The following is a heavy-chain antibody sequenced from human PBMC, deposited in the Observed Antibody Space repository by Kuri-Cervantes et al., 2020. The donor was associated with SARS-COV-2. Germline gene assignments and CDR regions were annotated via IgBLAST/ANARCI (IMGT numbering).Heavy chain of an antibody. CDR3: ARDRLGLLWFGEPKRYGMDV. D-gene: IGHD3-10*01. Sequence: SETLSVTCTVSGGSISSGDYYWSWILQSPGKGLVWIGYIYYSGSTYYNPALKSRVTILVDTSKNQFSLKLSSVTAADTAVYYCARDRLGLLWFGEPKRYGMDVWGQGTTVTVSS. J-gene: IGHJ6*02. V-gene: IGHV4-30-4*01. CDR1: GGSISSGDYY. CDR2: IYYSGST.